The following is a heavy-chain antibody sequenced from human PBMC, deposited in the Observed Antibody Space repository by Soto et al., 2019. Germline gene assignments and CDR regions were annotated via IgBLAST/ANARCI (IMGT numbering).Heavy chain of an antibody. CDR2: ISYDGSNK. V-gene: IGHV3-30-3*01. CDR1: GFTFSSYA. D-gene: IGHD2-15*01. J-gene: IGHJ6*02. Sequence: PGGSLRLSCAASGFTFSSYAMHRVRQAPGKGLEWVAVISYDGSNKYYADSVKGRFTISRDNSKNTLYLQMNSLRAEDTAVYYCAGGYCSGGSCYHYYYGMDVWGQGTTVTVSS. CDR3: AGGYCSGGSCYHYYYGMDV.